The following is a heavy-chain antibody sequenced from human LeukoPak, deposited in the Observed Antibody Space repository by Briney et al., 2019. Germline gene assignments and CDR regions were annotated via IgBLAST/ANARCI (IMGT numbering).Heavy chain of an antibody. J-gene: IGHJ4*02. D-gene: IGHD3-22*01. CDR1: GFTFPTSS. Sequence: PGGSLRLSCAGSGFTFPTSSMTWVRQAPGEGLEWISYISPRSDAIYYADSVKGRFTISRDNANNSLYLEMSSLRAEDTAVYYCARRGSGLDYWGQGTLVTVSS. V-gene: IGHV3-48*01. CDR2: ISPRSDAI. CDR3: ARRGSGLDY.